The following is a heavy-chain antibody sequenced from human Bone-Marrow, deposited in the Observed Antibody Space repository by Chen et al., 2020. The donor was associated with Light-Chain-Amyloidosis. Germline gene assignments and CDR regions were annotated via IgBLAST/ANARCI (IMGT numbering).Heavy chain of an antibody. J-gene: IGHJ5*02. D-gene: IGHD4-17*01. V-gene: IGHV4-39*01. CDR3: ARAYGDYNNWFDP. CDR2: IYYSGST. CDR1: GVSISSSSYY. Sequence: QLQLQESGPGLVKPSETLSLTCTVSGVSISSSSYYWGWIRQPPGKGLEWIGSIYYSGSTYYNPSLKSRVTISVDTSKNQFSLKLSSVTAADTAVYYCARAYGDYNNWFDPWGQGTLVTVSS.